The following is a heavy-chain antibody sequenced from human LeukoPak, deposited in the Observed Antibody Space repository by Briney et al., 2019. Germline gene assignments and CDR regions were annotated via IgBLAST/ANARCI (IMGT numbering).Heavy chain of an antibody. CDR2: ISSSGSTI. J-gene: IGHJ2*01. D-gene: IGHD5-12*01. Sequence: GGSLRLSCAASGFSFSDYYMSWIRQAPGKGLEWVSYISSSGSTIYYADSVKGRFTISRDNAKNSLYLQMNSLRAEDTAVYYCARLLRGYSGYVPYWYFDLWGRGTLVTVS. CDR1: GFSFSDYY. CDR3: ARLLRGYSGYVPYWYFDL. V-gene: IGHV3-11*01.